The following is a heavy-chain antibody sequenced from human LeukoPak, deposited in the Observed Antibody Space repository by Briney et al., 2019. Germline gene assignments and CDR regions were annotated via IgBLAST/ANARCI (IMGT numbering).Heavy chain of an antibody. Sequence: SETLSLTCAVYGGSFSGYYWSWIRQPPGKGLEWIGEINHSGSTNYNPSLKSRVTISVDTSKNQFSLKLSSVTAADTAVHYCARGLGRTKWLIDYWGQGTLVTVSS. J-gene: IGHJ4*02. CDR2: INHSGST. CDR1: GGSFSGYY. V-gene: IGHV4-34*01. D-gene: IGHD5-12*01. CDR3: ARGLGRTKWLIDY.